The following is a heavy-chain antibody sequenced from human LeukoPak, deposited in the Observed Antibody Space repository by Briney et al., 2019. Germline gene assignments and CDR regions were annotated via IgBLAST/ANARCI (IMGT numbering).Heavy chain of an antibody. Sequence: GGSLRLSXAASGFTVSSNYMSWVRQAPGKGLEWVSVIYSGGSTYYADSVKGRFTISKDNSKNTLYLQMNSLRAEDTAVYYCARDGYYYDSSGYYYYLDYWGQGTLVTVSS. J-gene: IGHJ4*02. CDR1: GFTVSSNY. V-gene: IGHV3-66*02. D-gene: IGHD3-22*01. CDR2: IYSGGST. CDR3: ARDGYYYDSSGYYYYLDY.